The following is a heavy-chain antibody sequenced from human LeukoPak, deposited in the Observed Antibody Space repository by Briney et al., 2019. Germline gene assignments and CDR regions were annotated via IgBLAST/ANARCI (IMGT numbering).Heavy chain of an antibody. CDR1: GFTFSSYG. CDR2: IRYDGSNK. CDR3: AKDVIVAFDY. D-gene: IGHD2/OR15-2a*01. J-gene: IGHJ4*02. Sequence: GGSLRLSCAASGFTFSSYGMHWVRQAPGKGLEWVAFIRYDGSNKYYAGSVKGRFTISRDNSKNTLYLQMNSLRAEDTAVYYCAKDVIVAFDYWGQGTLVTVSS. V-gene: IGHV3-30*02.